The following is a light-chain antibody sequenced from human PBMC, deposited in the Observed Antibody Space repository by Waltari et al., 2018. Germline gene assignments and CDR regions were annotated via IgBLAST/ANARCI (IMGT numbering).Light chain of an antibody. CDR3: SSYSSRSSHVV. Sequence: QSALTQPASVSGSPGQSITISCTGTSSDVGGYDYVSWYQQHPGKAPKLMLYDVSNWPPGVSSRCSGANPGKAAPLTIPGLQAEDEADYSCSSYSSRSSHVVFGGGTKLTVL. J-gene: IGLJ2*01. CDR2: DVS. V-gene: IGLV2-14*01. CDR1: SSDVGGYDY.